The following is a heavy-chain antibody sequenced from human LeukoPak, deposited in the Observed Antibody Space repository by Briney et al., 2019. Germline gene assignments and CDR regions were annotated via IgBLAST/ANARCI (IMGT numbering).Heavy chain of an antibody. CDR1: GFTFSSYA. D-gene: IGHD3-10*01. J-gene: IGHJ4*02. CDR3: ARDRSFYGSGSYDH. Sequence: GGSLRLSCAASGFTFSSYAMSWVRQAPGKGLEWVSAISGSGGSTYYADSVKGRFTISRDNAKNSLYLQMNSLRAEDTAVYYCARDRSFYGSGSYDHWGQGTLVTVSS. CDR2: ISGSGGST. V-gene: IGHV3-23*01.